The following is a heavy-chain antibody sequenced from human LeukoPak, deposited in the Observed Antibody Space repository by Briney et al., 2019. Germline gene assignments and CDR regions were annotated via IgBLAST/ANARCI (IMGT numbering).Heavy chain of an antibody. V-gene: IGHV3-23*01. CDR3: ATSSGSGSYYEY. CDR1: GFTFSSYV. J-gene: IGHJ4*02. CDR2: LSGSGGSA. Sequence: PGGSLRLSCAASGFTFSSYVMSWVRQAPGKGLEWVSGLSGSGGSAFYADSVKGRFTISRDNSKNTLYLQVNSLRAEDTAVYYCATSSGSGSYYEYWGQGTLVIISS. D-gene: IGHD3-10*01.